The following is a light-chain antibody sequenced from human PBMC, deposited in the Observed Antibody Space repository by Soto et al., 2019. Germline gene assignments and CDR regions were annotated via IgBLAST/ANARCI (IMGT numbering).Light chain of an antibody. V-gene: IGLV2-14*01. Sequence: SVLTQPGPVCGYPGQSITISCTGTSRDVGGYNYVSWYQQHPGKAPKLRIYEVSNRPSGVSNRFSGSKSGNTASLTISGLQAEDEADYYCSSYTSSSTYVFGTGTKVTVL. CDR1: SRDVGGYNY. J-gene: IGLJ1*01. CDR3: SSYTSSSTYV. CDR2: EVS.